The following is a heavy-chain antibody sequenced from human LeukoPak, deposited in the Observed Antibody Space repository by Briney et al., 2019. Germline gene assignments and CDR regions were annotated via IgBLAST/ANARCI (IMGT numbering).Heavy chain of an antibody. J-gene: IGHJ4*02. CDR2: IRSKAYGGTT. V-gene: IGHV3-49*03. CDR1: GFTFGDYA. D-gene: IGHD3-10*01. CDR3: TRDPVRGLLWFGESFDY. Sequence: GGSLRLSCTASGFTFGDYAMSWFRQAPGKGREWVGFIRSKAYGGTTEHAAAVKGRFTISRDDSKSIAYLQKHSLKTEDTAVYYCTRDPVRGLLWFGESFDYWGQGTLVTVSS.